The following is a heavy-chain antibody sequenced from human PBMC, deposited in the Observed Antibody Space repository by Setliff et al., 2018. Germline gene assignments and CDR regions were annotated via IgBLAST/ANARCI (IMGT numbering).Heavy chain of an antibody. CDR1: ADSISSSYDY. CDR2: IYNSGST. CDR3: ARLGYRGDLDY. Sequence: SDTLSLTCNVSADSISSSYDYWAWIRQPPGKGLEWIGSIYNSGSTYYNPSLKSRVSISVDTSKNQFSLKLSSVTAADTAVYYCARLGYRGDLDYWGQGTLVTVSS. V-gene: IGHV4-39*01. D-gene: IGHD5-12*01. J-gene: IGHJ4*02.